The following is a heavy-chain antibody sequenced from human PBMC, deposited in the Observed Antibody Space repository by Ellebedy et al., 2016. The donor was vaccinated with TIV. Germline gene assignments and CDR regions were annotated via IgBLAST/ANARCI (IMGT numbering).Heavy chain of an antibody. J-gene: IGHJ6*02. V-gene: IGHV3-30-3*01. CDR2: ISYDGSYK. Sequence: GGSLRLSXAASGFTFSSYAMHWVRQAPGKGLEWVAVISYDGSYKYYADSVKGRFTIYRDNSKNTLYLQMNSLRSEDTAVYYCAREGGITRKGNGMDVWGQGTTVTVSS. D-gene: IGHD3-10*01. CDR3: AREGGITRKGNGMDV. CDR1: GFTFSSYA.